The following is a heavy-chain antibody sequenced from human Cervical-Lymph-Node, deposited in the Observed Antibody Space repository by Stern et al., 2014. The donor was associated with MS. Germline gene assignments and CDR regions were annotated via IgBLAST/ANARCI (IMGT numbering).Heavy chain of an antibody. CDR2: IYPDDSDT. Sequence: EVQLVESGAEVKKPGESLTISCKGFGYSFNIYWIAWVRQRPGKGLEWMGIIYPDDSDTGYSPSFQAQVTFSVDKSISTAYLQWSSLKPSDTATYFCARRGMDVWGQGTSVTVSS. CDR1: GYSFNIYW. CDR3: ARRGMDV. V-gene: IGHV5-51*01. J-gene: IGHJ6*02.